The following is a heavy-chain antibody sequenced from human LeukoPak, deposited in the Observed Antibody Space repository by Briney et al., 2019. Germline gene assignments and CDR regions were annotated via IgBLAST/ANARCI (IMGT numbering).Heavy chain of an antibody. CDR1: GGSFSGYY. CDR2: INHSGST. J-gene: IGHJ5*02. Sequence: SETLSLTCAVYGGSFSGYYWSWIRQPPGKGLEWIGEINHSGSTNYNPSLKSRVTISVDTSKNQFSLKLSSVTAADTAVYYCARAVWRWFDPWGQGTLVTVSS. V-gene: IGHV4-34*01. CDR3: ARAVWRWFDP.